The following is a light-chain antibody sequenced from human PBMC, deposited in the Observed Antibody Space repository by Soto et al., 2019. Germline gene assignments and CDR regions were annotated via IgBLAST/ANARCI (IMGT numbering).Light chain of an antibody. CDR3: HQYGSSPQA. J-gene: IGKJ3*01. Sequence: EIVLTQSPGTLSLSPGERVTLSCRASQSVTRSFLAWYQQKPGQAPRLLIYGTSSRATGITDRFRGSGSGTDFTLTISRLEPEDFAVYYCHQYGSSPQAFGPGTKVDIK. CDR2: GTS. V-gene: IGKV3-20*01. CDR1: QSVTRSF.